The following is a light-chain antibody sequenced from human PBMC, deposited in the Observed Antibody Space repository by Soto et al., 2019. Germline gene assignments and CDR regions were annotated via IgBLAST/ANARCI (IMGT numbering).Light chain of an antibody. V-gene: IGKV1-39*01. CDR1: QSISSY. CDR2: AAS. J-gene: IGKJ1*01. Sequence: DIQMTQSPSSLSASVGDRVTITCRASQSISSYLNWYQQKPGKAPKLLIYAASSLQSGVPSRFSGSGSGIEFTLTRSRQQPEDFGTYYCQQSYSTLRRTFGQGTKVDIK. CDR3: QQSYSTLRRT.